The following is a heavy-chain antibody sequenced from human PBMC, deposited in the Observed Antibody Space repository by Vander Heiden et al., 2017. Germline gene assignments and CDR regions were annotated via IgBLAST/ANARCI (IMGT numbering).Heavy chain of an antibody. CDR1: GFTFSSYA. J-gene: IGHJ4*02. CDR3: AKDGGIAAAGPDY. V-gene: IGHV3-23*01. D-gene: IGHD6-13*01. Sequence: EVQLLASGGGLVQPGGSLRPSCAASGFTFSSYAMSWVRQAPGKGLEWVSAISGSGGSTYYADAVKGRFTISRDNSKNTLYLKMNSLRAEDTAVYYCAKDGGIAAAGPDYWGQGTLVTVSS. CDR2: ISGSGGST.